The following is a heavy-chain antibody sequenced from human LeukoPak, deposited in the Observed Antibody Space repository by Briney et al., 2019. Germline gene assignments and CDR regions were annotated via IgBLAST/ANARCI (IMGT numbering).Heavy chain of an antibody. D-gene: IGHD3-10*01. Sequence: SETLSLTCTFSGGSISSGGYYWSSIRQHPGKGLEWIGYIYYSGSTYYNPSLKSRVTISVDTSKNQFSLKLSSVTAADTAVYYCARAYPLAPRFGEPYNWFDPWGQGTLVTVSS. V-gene: IGHV4-31*03. CDR2: IYYSGST. CDR1: GGSISSGGYY. CDR3: ARAYPLAPRFGEPYNWFDP. J-gene: IGHJ5*02.